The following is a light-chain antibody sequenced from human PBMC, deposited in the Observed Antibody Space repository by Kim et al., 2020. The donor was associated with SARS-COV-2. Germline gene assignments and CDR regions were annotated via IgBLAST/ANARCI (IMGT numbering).Light chain of an antibody. CDR2: KDS. Sequence: SYELTQPLSVSVARGQTARLTCGGNNIQTKNVHWYRQKPGQAPVLVMYKDSKRPSGIPERFSGSNSGNTATLTITRAQAGDEADYYCQVWDSGTWVFGGG. CDR1: NIQTKN. V-gene: IGLV3-9*01. J-gene: IGLJ3*02. CDR3: QVWDSGTWV.